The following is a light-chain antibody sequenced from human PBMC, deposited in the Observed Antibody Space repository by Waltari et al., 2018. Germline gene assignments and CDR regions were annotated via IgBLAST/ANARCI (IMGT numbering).Light chain of an antibody. CDR2: DAS. J-gene: IGKJ4*01. V-gene: IGKV3-11*01. CDR3: QQSKSWPLT. CDR1: QSVGVY. Sequence: EIVLTQSPATLSFYPGERATLSCRASQSVGVYLAWYQQKPGQAPRLILYDASNRATGIPGRFSGSESGTEFTLTISSLEPEDVAVYYCQQSKSWPLTFGGGTKVEIK.